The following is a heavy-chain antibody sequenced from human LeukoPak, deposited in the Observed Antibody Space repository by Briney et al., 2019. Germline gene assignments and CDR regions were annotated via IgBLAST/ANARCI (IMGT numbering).Heavy chain of an antibody. J-gene: IGHJ4*02. CDR1: GGTFISYA. CDR3: ARDGDYYGSGIDY. CDR2: IIPIFGTA. Sequence: ASVKVSCKASGGTFISYAISWVRQAPGQGLEWMGGIIPIFGTANYAQRFQGRVTITADESTSTAYMELSSLRSEDTAVYYCARDGDYYGSGIDYWGQGTLVTVSS. D-gene: IGHD3-10*01. V-gene: IGHV1-69*13.